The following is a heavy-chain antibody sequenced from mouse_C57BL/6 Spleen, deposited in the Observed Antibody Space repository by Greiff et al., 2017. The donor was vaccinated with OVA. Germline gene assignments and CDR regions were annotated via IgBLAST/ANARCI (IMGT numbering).Heavy chain of an antibody. CDR1: GFNIKDDY. J-gene: IGHJ3*01. Sequence: VQLQQSGAELVRPGASVKLSCTASGFNIKDDYMHWVKQRPEQGLEWIGWIDPENGDTEYASKFQGKATITADTSSNTAYLQLSSLTSEDTAVYYCTYAYYSNYWFAYWGQGTLVTVSA. CDR3: TYAYYSNYWFAY. V-gene: IGHV14-4*01. D-gene: IGHD2-5*01. CDR2: IDPENGDT.